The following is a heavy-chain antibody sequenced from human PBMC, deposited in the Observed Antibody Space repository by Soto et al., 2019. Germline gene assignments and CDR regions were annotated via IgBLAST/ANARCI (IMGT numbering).Heavy chain of an antibody. Sequence: GESLKISCAASGFTFSDYYMSWIRQAPGKGLEWVSYISSSGSTIYYADSVKGRFTISRDNAKNSLYLQMNSLRAEDTAVYYCAVHDILTGRPIVGDWGQGTLVTVSS. J-gene: IGHJ4*02. D-gene: IGHD3-9*01. CDR3: AVHDILTGRPIVGD. CDR2: ISSSGSTI. V-gene: IGHV3-11*01. CDR1: GFTFSDYY.